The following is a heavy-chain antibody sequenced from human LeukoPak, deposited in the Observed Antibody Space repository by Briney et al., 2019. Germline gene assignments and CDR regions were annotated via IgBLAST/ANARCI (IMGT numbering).Heavy chain of an antibody. Sequence: SETLCLTCTVSGGSISSYSWSWIRQPPGKGLEWVGYIYYSGSTNYNPSLKSRVTISVDTSKNQFSLKLSSVTAADTAVYYCARLGGVGPMYYFDYWGQGTLVTVSS. D-gene: IGHD3-10*01. V-gene: IGHV4-59*08. J-gene: IGHJ4*02. CDR2: IYYSGST. CDR1: GGSISSYS. CDR3: ARLGGVGPMYYFDY.